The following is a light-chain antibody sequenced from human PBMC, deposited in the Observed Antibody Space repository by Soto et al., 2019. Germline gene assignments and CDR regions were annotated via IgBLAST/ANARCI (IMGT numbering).Light chain of an antibody. V-gene: IGLV1-40*01. CDR2: GNR. Sequence: QSVLTQPPSVSGAPGQRVTISCTGNNSNLGAGYDVHWYQQLPGAAPKLVVFGNRNRPSGVPERFSGSKSGTSASLAITGLQAEDEADYYCSSYRSSSTLDYVFGTGTKLTVL. CDR3: SSYRSSSTLDYV. J-gene: IGLJ1*01. CDR1: NSNLGAGYD.